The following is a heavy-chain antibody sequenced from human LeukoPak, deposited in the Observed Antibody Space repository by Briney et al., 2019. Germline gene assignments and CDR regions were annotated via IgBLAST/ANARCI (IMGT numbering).Heavy chain of an antibody. CDR1: GFTFSNE. V-gene: IGHV3-48*03. D-gene: IGHD5-18*01. J-gene: IGHJ4*02. CDR2: ISGSSSNV. Sequence: PGWSLRLSCAASGFTFSNEMNWVRQAPGKGLEWISAISGSSSNVYYAASVRGRFTISRDNAENSLYLQLNTMRAEDTAVYYCARGFRYTAMFLDYWGQGTLVTVSS. CDR3: ARGFRYTAMFLDY.